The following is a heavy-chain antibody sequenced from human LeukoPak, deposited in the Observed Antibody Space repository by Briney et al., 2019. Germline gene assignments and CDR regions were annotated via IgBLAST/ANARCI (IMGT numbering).Heavy chain of an antibody. CDR3: AKDPYYDSSGYYFDAFDI. CDR2: INDGGSNT. J-gene: IGHJ3*02. V-gene: IGHV3-23*01. Sequence: SGGSLRLSCIASGFTFSSYGMSWVRQAPGKGLEWVSGINDGGSNTYYADSVKGRFTISRDNSKNTLYLQMNSLRAEDTAVYYCAKDPYYDSSGYYFDAFDIWGQGTMVTVSS. CDR1: GFTFSSYG. D-gene: IGHD3-22*01.